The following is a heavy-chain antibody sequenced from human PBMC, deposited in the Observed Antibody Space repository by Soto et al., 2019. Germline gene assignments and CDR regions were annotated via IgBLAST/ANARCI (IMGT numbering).Heavy chain of an antibody. CDR3: VKDRGYCSSTSCYPLFDY. Sequence: PGGSLRLSCSASGFTFSSYATHWVRQAPGKGLEYVSAISSNGGSTYYADSVKGRFTISRDNSKNTLYLQMSSLRAEDTAVYYCVKDRGYCSSTSCYPLFDYWGQGTLVPVSS. D-gene: IGHD2-2*01. J-gene: IGHJ4*02. CDR1: GFTFSSYA. V-gene: IGHV3-64D*06. CDR2: ISSNGGST.